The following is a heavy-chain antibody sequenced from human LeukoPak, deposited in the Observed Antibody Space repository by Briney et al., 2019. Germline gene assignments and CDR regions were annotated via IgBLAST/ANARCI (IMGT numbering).Heavy chain of an antibody. D-gene: IGHD4-17*01. J-gene: IGHJ4*02. CDR2: ISSSGSTT. CDR3: ARFDYADYLAFDY. V-gene: IGHV3-48*03. CDR1: GFTFSSYE. Sequence: PGGSLRLSCAASGFTFSSYEMNWVRQAPGKGLEWVSYISSSGSTTHYADSVKGRFTISRDNAKNSLYLQMNSLRAEDTAVYYCARFDYADYLAFDYWGQGTLVTVSS.